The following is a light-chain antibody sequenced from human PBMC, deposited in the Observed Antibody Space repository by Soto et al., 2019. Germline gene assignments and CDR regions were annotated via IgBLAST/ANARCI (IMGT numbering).Light chain of an antibody. CDR2: KAS. CDR3: QQYNSCSS. CDR1: QRISTW. V-gene: IGKV1-5*03. Sequence: DIQMTQSPSTLSASVGDRVTITCRASQRISTWLAWYQQKPGKAPKLLIYKASTLESGVPSRFSGSGSGTEFTLTISSLQPDDFATYYCQQYNSCSSFGQGTKVEIK. J-gene: IGKJ1*01.